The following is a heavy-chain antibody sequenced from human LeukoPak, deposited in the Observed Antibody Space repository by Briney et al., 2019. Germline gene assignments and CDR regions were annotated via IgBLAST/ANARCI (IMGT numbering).Heavy chain of an antibody. CDR2: INTSGTT. Sequence: SETLSLTCTVSGGSISSYYWSWIRQPAGKGLEWIGRINTSGTTHYNPSLKSRVTMSVDTSKNQFSLKLSSVTAADTAVYYCARLSTVTTSFDYWGQGTLVTVSS. V-gene: IGHV4-4*07. CDR3: ARLSTVTTSFDY. J-gene: IGHJ4*02. CDR1: GGSISSYY. D-gene: IGHD4-17*01.